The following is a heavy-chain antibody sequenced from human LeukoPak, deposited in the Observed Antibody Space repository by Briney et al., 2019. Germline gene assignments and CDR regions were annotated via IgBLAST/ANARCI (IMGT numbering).Heavy chain of an antibody. D-gene: IGHD2-2*01. CDR2: INHSGST. CDR1: GGSFRGYF. J-gene: IGHJ4*02. CDR3: ARGRAPEN. V-gene: IGHV4-34*01. Sequence: SETLSLTCGFYGGSFRGYFWNWIRQPPGKGLDWIGEINHSGSTNYNPSLKSRVTISLDMSKNQLSLNLSSVTAADTAVYYCARGRAPENWGQGTLVTVSS.